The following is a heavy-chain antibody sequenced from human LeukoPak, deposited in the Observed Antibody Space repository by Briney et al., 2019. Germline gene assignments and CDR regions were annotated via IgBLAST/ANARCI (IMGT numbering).Heavy chain of an antibody. CDR3: ARDPGYYYDSSGSDY. J-gene: IGHJ4*02. Sequence: GGSLRLSCAASGFTFSSYWMSWVRQAPGKGLEWVANIKQDGSEKYYVDPVKGRFTISRDNAKNSLYLQMNSLRAEDTAVYYCARDPGYYYDSSGSDYWGQGTLVTVSS. D-gene: IGHD3-22*01. CDR2: IKQDGSEK. CDR1: GFTFSSYW. V-gene: IGHV3-7*01.